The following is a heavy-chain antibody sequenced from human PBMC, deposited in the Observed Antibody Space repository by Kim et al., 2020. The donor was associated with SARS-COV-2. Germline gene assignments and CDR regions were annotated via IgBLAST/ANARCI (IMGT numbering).Heavy chain of an antibody. D-gene: IGHD3-10*01. CDR3: ARRGPMAWGAFDI. CDR1: GFSIANYA. V-gene: IGHV3-23*01. J-gene: IGHJ3*02. Sequence: GGSLRLSCAASGFSIANYAMSWVRQTPGKGLEWVSTDAFSGHSAYYADSVKGRFTISGDNSKNTLYLQMNSLRAEDTAVHYCARRGPMAWGAFDIWGQG. CDR2: DAFSGHSA.